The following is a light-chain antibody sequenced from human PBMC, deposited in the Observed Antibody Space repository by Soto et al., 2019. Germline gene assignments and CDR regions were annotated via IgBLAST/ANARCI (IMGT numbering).Light chain of an antibody. CDR1: SSKIGAGYD. CDR2: GNS. CDR3: QSYDSSLPYV. V-gene: IGLV1-40*01. J-gene: IGLJ1*01. Sequence: FVLTQPPSVSGAPGQRVTISLTGSSSKIGAGYDVHWYQQLPGTAPKLLIYGNSNRPSGVPDRFSGSKSGTSASLAITGLQAEDEADYYCQSYDSSLPYVFGTGTKVTVL.